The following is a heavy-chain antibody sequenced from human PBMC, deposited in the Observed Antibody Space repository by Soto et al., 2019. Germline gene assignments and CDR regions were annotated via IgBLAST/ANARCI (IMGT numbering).Heavy chain of an antibody. CDR3: ARVCFLDPHIDV. V-gene: IGHV1-8*01. CDR1: GYSFTSYD. Sequence: QVQLVQSGAEVKKPGASLKVSCKASGYSFTSYDMNWVRQVPGQGPEWMGWMNPNSDNTGYAHKFQGRITMSTDMSTRTAYMELSILTSAATVVYYCARVCFLDPHIDVWGRGTTNTVSS. CDR2: MNPNSDNT. J-gene: IGHJ6*03.